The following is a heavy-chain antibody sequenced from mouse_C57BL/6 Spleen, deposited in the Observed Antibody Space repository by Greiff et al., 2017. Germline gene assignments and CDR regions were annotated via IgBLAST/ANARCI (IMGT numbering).Heavy chain of an antibody. CDR1: GYTFTSYW. CDR3: ARRGDGYYGYAMDY. V-gene: IGHV1-64*01. J-gene: IGHJ4*01. D-gene: IGHD2-3*01. Sequence: QVQLQQPGAELVKPGASVKLSCKASGYTFTSYWMHWVKQRPGQGLEWIGMIHPNSGSTNYNEKFKSKATLTVDKSSSTAYMQLSSLTSEDSAVYYCARRGDGYYGYAMDYWGQGTSVTVSA. CDR2: IHPNSGST.